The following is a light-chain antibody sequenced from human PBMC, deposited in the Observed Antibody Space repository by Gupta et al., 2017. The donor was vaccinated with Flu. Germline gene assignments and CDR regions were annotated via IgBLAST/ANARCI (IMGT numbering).Light chain of an antibody. V-gene: IGLV1-40*01. CDR2: GNS. Sequence: QSVLTQPPSVTGAPGQRVTISCTGSSPNIGAGYDVNWYQQLPGIAPKLLIYGNSDRPSGVPERFSGSKSGTSASLAITGLQAEDEAVYYCQSYDSTLSGSSVFGGGTKLTVL. CDR1: SPNIGAGYD. CDR3: QSYDSTLSGSSV. J-gene: IGLJ3*02.